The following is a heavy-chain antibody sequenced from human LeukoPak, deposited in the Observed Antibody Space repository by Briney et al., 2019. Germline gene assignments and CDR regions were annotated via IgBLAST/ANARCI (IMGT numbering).Heavy chain of an antibody. CDR2: ISSSGSTI. V-gene: IGHV3-48*04. Sequence: GSLRLSCAASGFTFSNIAMTWVRQAPGKGLEWVSYISSSGSTIYYADSVKGRFTISRDNAKNSLYLQMNSLRAEDTAVYYCARDWDYYDSSAITGAFDIWGQGTMVTVSS. CDR1: GFTFSNIA. D-gene: IGHD3-22*01. J-gene: IGHJ3*02. CDR3: ARDWDYYDSSAITGAFDI.